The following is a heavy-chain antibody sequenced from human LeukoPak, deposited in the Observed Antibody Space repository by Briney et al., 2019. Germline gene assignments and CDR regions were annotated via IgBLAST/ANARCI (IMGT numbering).Heavy chain of an antibody. CDR2: INGDGSST. J-gene: IGHJ4*02. CDR1: GFTFRSYW. Sequence: GGSLGLSCAASGFTFRSYWMHWVRQAPGKGLVWVSRINGDGSSTSYADSVKGRFTISRDNAKNTLYLQMNSLRAEDTAVYYCAGGELLLDYWGQGTLVTVSS. V-gene: IGHV3-74*01. CDR3: AGGELLLDY. D-gene: IGHD1-7*01.